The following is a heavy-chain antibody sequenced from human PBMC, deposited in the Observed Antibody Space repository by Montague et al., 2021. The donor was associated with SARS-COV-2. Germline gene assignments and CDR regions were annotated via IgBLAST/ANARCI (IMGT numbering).Heavy chain of an antibody. Sequence: SETLSLTCTVSGDSLSFYFWTWIRLPPGRGLEWIGYIEYSGSTNYNPSLKSRLTMSLDMSSNQFSLELRSVTAADTAVYYCARDSMVRASKPSGSTYYYYYGMDVWGQGTTVTVSS. CDR3: ARDSMVRASKPSGSTYYYYYGMDV. V-gene: IGHV4-59*12. D-gene: IGHD3-10*01. CDR2: IEYSGST. J-gene: IGHJ6*02. CDR1: GDSLSFYF.